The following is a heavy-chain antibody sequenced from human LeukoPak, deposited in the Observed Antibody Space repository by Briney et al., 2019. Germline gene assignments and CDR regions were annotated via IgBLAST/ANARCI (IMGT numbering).Heavy chain of an antibody. CDR2: ISWNSGSI. D-gene: IGHD3-9*01. Sequence: GGSLRLSCAASGFTFDDYAMHWVRQAPGKGLEWVSGISWNSGSIGYVDSVKGRFTISRDNAKNSLYLQMNSLRAEDTAVYYCARDLHYDILTGYYNGGQGTLVTVSS. CDR1: GFTFDDYA. CDR3: ARDLHYDILTGYYN. V-gene: IGHV3-9*01. J-gene: IGHJ4*02.